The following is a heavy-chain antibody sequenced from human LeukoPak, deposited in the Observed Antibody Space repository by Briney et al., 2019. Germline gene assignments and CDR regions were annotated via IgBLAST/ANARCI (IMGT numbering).Heavy chain of an antibody. D-gene: IGHD6-13*01. Sequence: GGSLRLSCAASGFTFSNAWLTWVRQAPGKGLEWVGRIKTKTDGGTTDYAAPVKGRFTISRDDSKNTLYLQMNSLKTEDTAVYYCARDKIAAAASDAFDIWGQGTMVTVSS. J-gene: IGHJ3*02. V-gene: IGHV3-15*01. CDR1: GFTFSNAW. CDR3: ARDKIAAAASDAFDI. CDR2: IKTKTDGGTT.